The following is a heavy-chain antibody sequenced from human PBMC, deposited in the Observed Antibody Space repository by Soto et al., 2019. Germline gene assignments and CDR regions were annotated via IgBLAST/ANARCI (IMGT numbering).Heavy chain of an antibody. J-gene: IGHJ6*02. CDR1: GFNVMSYW. V-gene: IGHV3-7*01. D-gene: IGHD2-2*02. CDR3: AREYTAWPLAYGLDV. CDR2: IKEDGSEI. Sequence: GGSLRLSCAVSGFNVMSYWMSWVRQAPGKGLEWVASIKEDGSEIYYLHSVRGRFSISRDSAGNALHLTMNYLSAEDTGVYFCAREYTAWPLAYGLDVWGQGTTVTVSS.